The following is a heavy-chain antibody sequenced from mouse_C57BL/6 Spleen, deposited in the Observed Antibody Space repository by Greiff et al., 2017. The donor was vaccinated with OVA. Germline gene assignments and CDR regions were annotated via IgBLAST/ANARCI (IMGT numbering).Heavy chain of an antibody. CDR2: IRNKANGYPT. CDR1: GFTFTDYY. V-gene: IGHV7-3*01. J-gene: IGHJ1*03. Sequence: EVHLVESGGGLVQPGGSLRLSCAASGFTFTDYYLSWVRQPPGKALEWLGFIRNKANGYPTESSASVQGRFTISRENSQSILYLQRNALRAEDSATYYCARTYYYGSSLWYFDVWGTGTTVTVSS. D-gene: IGHD1-1*01. CDR3: ARTYYYGSSLWYFDV.